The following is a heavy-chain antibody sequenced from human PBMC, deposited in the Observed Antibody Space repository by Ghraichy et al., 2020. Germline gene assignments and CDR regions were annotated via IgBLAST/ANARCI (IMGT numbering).Heavy chain of an antibody. V-gene: IGHV1-2*02. J-gene: IGHJ4*02. Sequence: ASVKVSCKASGYTFTGYYMHWVRQAPGQGHEWMGWINPNSGGTNYAQKFQGRVTMTRDTSISTAYMELSRLRSDDTAVYYCARNDDYGDSFDYWGQGTLVTVSS. CDR3: ARNDDYGDSFDY. CDR2: INPNSGGT. D-gene: IGHD4-17*01. CDR1: GYTFTGYY.